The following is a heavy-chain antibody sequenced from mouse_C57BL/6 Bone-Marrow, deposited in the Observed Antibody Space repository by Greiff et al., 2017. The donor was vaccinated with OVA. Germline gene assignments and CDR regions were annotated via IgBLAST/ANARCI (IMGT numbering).Heavy chain of an antibody. V-gene: IGHV1-55*01. CDR1: GYTFTSYW. CDR3: ARGAYCSNYGVAWFAY. Sequence: VQLQQSGAELVKPGASVKMSCKASGYTFTSYWITWVKQRPGQGLEWIGDIYPGSGSTNYTEKFKSKATLTVDTSSSTAYMQLSSLTSEDSAVYYCARGAYCSNYGVAWFAYWGQGTLVTVSA. D-gene: IGHD2-5*01. J-gene: IGHJ3*01. CDR2: IYPGSGST.